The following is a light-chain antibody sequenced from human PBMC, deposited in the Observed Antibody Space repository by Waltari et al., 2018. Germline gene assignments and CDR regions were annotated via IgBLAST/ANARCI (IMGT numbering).Light chain of an antibody. Sequence: EIVMTQSPATLSVSPGERATLSCRASQSVSSNLAWYQQKPGQAPRLLIYGASTRATGIPARFSGSGYGTEFTLTISSLQSEDFAVYYCQQYNNWPPVCTFGQGTKVEIK. CDR1: QSVSSN. V-gene: IGKV3-15*01. CDR3: QQYNNWPPVCT. J-gene: IGKJ1*01. CDR2: GAS.